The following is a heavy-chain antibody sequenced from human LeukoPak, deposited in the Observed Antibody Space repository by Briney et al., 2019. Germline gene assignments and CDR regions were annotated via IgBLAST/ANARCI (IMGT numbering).Heavy chain of an antibody. Sequence: SVKVSCKASGGTFSSYAISWVRQAPGQGLEWMGGIIPIFGTANYAQKFQGRVTITADESTSTAYMELSSLRSEDTAVYYCARVRGAVQTFDYWGQGTLVTVSS. V-gene: IGHV1-69*13. J-gene: IGHJ4*02. D-gene: IGHD6-19*01. CDR3: ARVRGAVQTFDY. CDR2: IIPIFGTA. CDR1: GGTFSSYA.